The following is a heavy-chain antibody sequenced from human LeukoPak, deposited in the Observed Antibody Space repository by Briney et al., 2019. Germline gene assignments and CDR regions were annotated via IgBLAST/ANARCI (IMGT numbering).Heavy chain of an antibody. V-gene: IGHV4-34*01. J-gene: IGHJ5*02. CDR2: INHSGST. D-gene: IGHD4-23*01. CDR3: ASSTVVSRANWFDP. Sequence: SETLSLTCAVYGGSFSGYYWSWIRQPPGKGLEWIGEINHSGSTNYNPSLKSRVTISVDTSKDQFSLKLSSVTAADTAVYYCASSTVVSRANWFDPWGQGTLVTVSS. CDR1: GGSFSGYY.